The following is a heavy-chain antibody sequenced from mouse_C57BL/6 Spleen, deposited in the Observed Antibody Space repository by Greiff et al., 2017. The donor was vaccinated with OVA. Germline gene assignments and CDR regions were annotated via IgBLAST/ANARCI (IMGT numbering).Heavy chain of an antibody. Sequence: EVKVVESGGGLVKPGGSLKLSCAASGFTFSDHGMHWVRQAPEKGLEWVAYISSGSSTIYYADTVKGRFTISRDNAKNTLFLQMTSLRSEDTAMYYCARGGFLFDYWGQGTTLTVSS. CDR1: GFTFSDHG. J-gene: IGHJ2*01. V-gene: IGHV5-17*01. CDR3: ARGGFLFDY. CDR2: ISSGSSTI. D-gene: IGHD1-2*01.